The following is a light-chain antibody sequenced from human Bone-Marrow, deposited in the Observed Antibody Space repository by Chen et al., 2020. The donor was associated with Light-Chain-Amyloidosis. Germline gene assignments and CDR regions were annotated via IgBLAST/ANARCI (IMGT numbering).Light chain of an antibody. J-gene: IGLJ2*01. CDR1: SSNIGAGYN. Sequence: QSVLAQPPAVSGAPGQTVTISCTWSSSNIGAGYNVHWYQQLPGTVPKLLIYDNNNRPSGVPDRFSGSQSGTSASLSITGLQAHDEADYYCQSFDGTLRGAVVFGGGTTLTVL. CDR2: DNN. V-gene: IGLV1-40*01. CDR3: QSFDGTLRGAVV.